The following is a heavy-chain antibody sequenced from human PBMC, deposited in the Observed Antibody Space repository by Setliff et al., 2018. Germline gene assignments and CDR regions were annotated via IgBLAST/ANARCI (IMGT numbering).Heavy chain of an antibody. D-gene: IGHD2-8*02. CDR1: GYTSTTNA. Sequence: GASVKVSCKASGYTSTTNALHWVRQAPGQSLEWMGWITAGNGDTKYSQKFQGRITITRDTSATTFYMELSSLRSEDTALYSCARMSTSGPHYDYWGQGTLVTVPQ. V-gene: IGHV1-3*01. J-gene: IGHJ4*02. CDR2: ITAGNGDT. CDR3: ARMSTSGPHYDY.